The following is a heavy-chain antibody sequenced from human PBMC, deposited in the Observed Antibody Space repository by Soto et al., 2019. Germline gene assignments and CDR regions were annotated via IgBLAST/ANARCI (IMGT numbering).Heavy chain of an antibody. CDR3: ARARCSSSRKFLETDY. D-gene: IGHD6-13*01. CDR2: ISYDGSNK. V-gene: IGHV3-30-3*01. J-gene: IGHJ4*02. Sequence: GGSLRLSCAASGFTFSSYAMHWVRQAPGKGLEWVAVISYDGSNKYYADSVKGRSTISRDNSKNTLYLQMNSLRAEDTAVYYCARARCSSSRKFLETDYWGQGTLVTVSS. CDR1: GFTFSSYA.